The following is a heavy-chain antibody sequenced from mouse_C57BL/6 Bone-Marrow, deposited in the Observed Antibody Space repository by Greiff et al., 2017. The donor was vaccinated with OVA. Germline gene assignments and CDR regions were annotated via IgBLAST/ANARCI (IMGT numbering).Heavy chain of an antibody. D-gene: IGHD2-4*01. J-gene: IGHJ4*01. Sequence: VQLQQSGAELVRPGASVKLSCTASGFNITDDYMHWVKQRPEQGLEWIGWIDPENGDTEYASKFQGKATITADTSSNTAYLQHSSLTSEDTAVYYCTAGDYPFYYYSMDYWGQGTSVTVSS. V-gene: IGHV14-4*01. CDR2: IDPENGDT. CDR1: GFNITDDY. CDR3: TAGDYPFYYYSMDY.